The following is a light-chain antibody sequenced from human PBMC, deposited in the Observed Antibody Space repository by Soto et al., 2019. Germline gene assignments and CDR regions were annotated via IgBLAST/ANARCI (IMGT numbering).Light chain of an antibody. J-gene: IGLJ3*02. CDR2: EVN. V-gene: IGLV2-8*01. CDR3: SSYAGNNKWV. CDR1: SSDIGSYNY. Sequence: QSGLTQPPSASGSPGQSVTISCTGASSDIGSYNYVSWYQQHPGKAPKLLIYEVNKRPSGGPDRFSGSKSGNTASLTVSGLQPEDESDYYCSSYAGNNKWVFGGGTKLTVL.